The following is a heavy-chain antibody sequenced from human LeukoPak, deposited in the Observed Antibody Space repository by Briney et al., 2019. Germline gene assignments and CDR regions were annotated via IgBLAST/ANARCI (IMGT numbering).Heavy chain of an antibody. V-gene: IGHV4-59*01. CDR1: GGSISSYY. Sequence: SETLSLTCTVSGGSISSYYWSWIRQPPGKGLEWIGYIYYSGSTNYNPSLKSRVTISVDTSKNQFSLKLSSVTAADTAVYYCATYYDSSGYPYYFDYWGQGTLVTVSS. D-gene: IGHD3-22*01. CDR3: ATYYDSSGYPYYFDY. J-gene: IGHJ4*02. CDR2: IYYSGST.